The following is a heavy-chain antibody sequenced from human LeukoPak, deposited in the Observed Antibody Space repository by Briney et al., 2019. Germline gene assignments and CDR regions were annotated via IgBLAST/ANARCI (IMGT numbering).Heavy chain of an antibody. CDR2: ISSSSSPI. Sequence: PGGSLRLSCAASGFTFSTYSMNWVRQAPGKGLEWVSYISSSSSPIYYADSVEGRFTISRDNARNSLYLQMNSLRAEDTAVYYCAKEAGQDFGALDAFDVWGQGTMVTVSS. CDR3: AKEAGQDFGALDAFDV. CDR1: GFTFSTYS. V-gene: IGHV3-48*04. D-gene: IGHD4-17*01. J-gene: IGHJ3*01.